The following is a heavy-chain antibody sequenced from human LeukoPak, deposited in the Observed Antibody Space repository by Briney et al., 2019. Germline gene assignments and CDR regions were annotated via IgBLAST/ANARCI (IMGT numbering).Heavy chain of an antibody. Sequence: ASVKVSCKASGGTFSSYAISWVRQAPGQGLEWMGGIIPIFGTANYAQKFQGRVTITTDESTSTAYMELSSLRSEDTAVYYCARERTRYNWNHPPYCFDYWGQGTLVTVSS. V-gene: IGHV1-69*05. D-gene: IGHD1-20*01. J-gene: IGHJ4*02. CDR1: GGTFSSYA. CDR3: ARERTRYNWNHPPYCFDY. CDR2: IIPIFGTA.